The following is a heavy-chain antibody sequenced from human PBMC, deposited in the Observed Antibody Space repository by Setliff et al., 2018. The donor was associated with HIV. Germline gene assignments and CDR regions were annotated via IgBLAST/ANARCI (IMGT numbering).Heavy chain of an antibody. CDR2: IYFSGHT. CDR1: GGSISSSNW. Sequence: TSETLSLTCAVSGGSISSSNWWSWVRQPPGKGLEWIGEIYFSGHTNYNPSLKSRVTLSLDNSKNQFSLKLTSVTAADTAVYYCARVIWAYGLMGSWGQGTLVTVSS. J-gene: IGHJ5*02. D-gene: IGHD3-16*02. CDR3: ARVIWAYGLMGS. V-gene: IGHV4-4*02.